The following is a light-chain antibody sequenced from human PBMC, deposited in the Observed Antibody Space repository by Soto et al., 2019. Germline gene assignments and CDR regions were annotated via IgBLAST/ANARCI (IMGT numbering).Light chain of an antibody. CDR1: QSVGSS. V-gene: IGKV3-15*01. Sequence: EIVMTQSPATLSVSPGERATLSCRASQSVGSSLAWYQQKPGQAPRLLIYGISTSATGLPGRFSGSGFGTEFTLTISSLQSEDLAVYYCQQYNHWPLTFGGGTKVDIK. CDR2: GIS. J-gene: IGKJ4*01. CDR3: QQYNHWPLT.